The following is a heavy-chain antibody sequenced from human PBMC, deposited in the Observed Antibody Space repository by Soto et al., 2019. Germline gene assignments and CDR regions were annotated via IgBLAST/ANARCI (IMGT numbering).Heavy chain of an antibody. V-gene: IGHV4-39*01. J-gene: IGHJ6*02. CDR3: ARPISGNGMDV. D-gene: IGHD3-10*01. Sequence: KTSETLSLTCTVSGGSISSSSYYWGWIRQPPGKGLEWIGSIYYSGSTYYNPSLKSRVTISVDTSKNQFSLKLSSVTAADTAVYYCARPISGNGMDVWGQGTTVTSP. CDR1: GGSISSSSYY. CDR2: IYYSGST.